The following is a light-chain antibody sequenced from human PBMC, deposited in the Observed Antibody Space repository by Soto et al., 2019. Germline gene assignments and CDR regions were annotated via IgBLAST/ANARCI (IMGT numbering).Light chain of an antibody. CDR1: QGISSY. J-gene: IGKJ4*01. V-gene: IGKV1-9*01. CDR2: AAS. Sequence: IQLTQSPSALSASVWHRVTIACRASQGISSYLAWYQQKPGKAPKLLIYAASTLQSGVPSRFSGSGSGTDFTLTISSLQPEDFATYYCQQLNSYPRLTFGGGTKVDIK. CDR3: QQLNSYPRLT.